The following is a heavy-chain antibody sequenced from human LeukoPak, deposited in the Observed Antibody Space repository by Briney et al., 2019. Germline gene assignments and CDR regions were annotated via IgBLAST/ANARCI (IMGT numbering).Heavy chain of an antibody. Sequence: ASVKVSCKASGYTFTSYDINWVRQATGQGLEWMGWMNPNSGNTGYAQKFQGRVTMTRNTSISTAYMELSSLRSEDTAVYYCARVSGGSYYYYYYMDVWGKGTTVTISS. CDR1: GYTFTSYD. CDR2: MNPNSGNT. D-gene: IGHD1-26*01. J-gene: IGHJ6*03. CDR3: ARVSGGSYYYYYYMDV. V-gene: IGHV1-8*01.